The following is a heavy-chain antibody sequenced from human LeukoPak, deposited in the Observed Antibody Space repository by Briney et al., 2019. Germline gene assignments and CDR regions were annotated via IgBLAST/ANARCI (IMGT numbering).Heavy chain of an antibody. J-gene: IGHJ4*02. Sequence: SETLSLTCSVSGGFNTHYYWSWIRQPAGKGLEWIGRIYPSGSTNYNPSLKSRVTISVDTSKNQFSLKLSSVTAADRAVYYCARSYYDFWSPTGFFDYWGQGTLVTVSS. D-gene: IGHD3-3*01. CDR1: GGFNTHYY. CDR2: IYPSGST. V-gene: IGHV4-4*07. CDR3: ARSYYDFWSPTGFFDY.